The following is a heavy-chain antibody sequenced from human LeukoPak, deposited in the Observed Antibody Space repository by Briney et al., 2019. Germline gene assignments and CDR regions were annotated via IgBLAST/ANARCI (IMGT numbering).Heavy chain of an antibody. CDR2: IYYSGST. V-gene: IGHV4-59*12. Sequence: SETLSLTCTVSGGSISTYYWSCIRQPPGKGLEWIGYIYYSGSTNYNPSLKSRVTISVDTSKNQFSLKLSSVTAAGTAVYYCARGLRYYGSGSRFDYWGQGTLVTVSS. J-gene: IGHJ4*02. CDR1: GGSISTYY. CDR3: ARGLRYYGSGSRFDY. D-gene: IGHD3-10*01.